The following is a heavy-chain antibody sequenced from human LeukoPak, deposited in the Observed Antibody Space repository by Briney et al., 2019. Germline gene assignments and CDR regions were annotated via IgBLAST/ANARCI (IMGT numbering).Heavy chain of an antibody. V-gene: IGHV4-38-2*02. J-gene: IGHJ6*04. D-gene: IGHD3-10*01. Sequence: SETLSLTCAVSGYSIISGYYWSWIRQPPGKGLEWIGSIYHSGSTYYNPSLKSRVTISVDTSKNQFSLKLSSVTAADTAVYYCARDGGYYGSGSYYYYYGMDVWGKGTTVTVSS. CDR1: GYSIISGYY. CDR3: ARDGGYYGSGSYYYYYGMDV. CDR2: IYHSGST.